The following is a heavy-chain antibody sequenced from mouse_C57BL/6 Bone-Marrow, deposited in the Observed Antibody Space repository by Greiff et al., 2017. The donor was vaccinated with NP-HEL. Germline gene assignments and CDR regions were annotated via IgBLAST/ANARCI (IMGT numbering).Heavy chain of an antibody. J-gene: IGHJ3*01. D-gene: IGHD3-3*01. V-gene: IGHV2-9-1*01. CDR2: IWTGGGT. Sequence: VQLMESGPGLVAPSQSLSITCTVSGFSLTSSSISWVRPPPGKGLEWLGVIWTGGGTNYNSALKSRLSISKDNSKSQVFLKMNRLQTDDTARYYCARNGGRFAYWGQGTLVTVSA. CDR1: GFSLTSSS. CDR3: ARNGGRFAY.